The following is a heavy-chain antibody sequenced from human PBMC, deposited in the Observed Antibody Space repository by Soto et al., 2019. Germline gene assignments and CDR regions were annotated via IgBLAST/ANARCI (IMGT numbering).Heavy chain of an antibody. V-gene: IGHV3-11*01. J-gene: IGHJ3*02. Sequence: QVQLVESGGGLVKPGGSLRLSCAASGFTFSDHYMSWIRQAPRKGLEWVSYISSGGSAIYYADSVKGRFTTSRDNANNSLYLQMNSLRAEDTAVYYCARVKECSSTSCYARDAFDIWGQGTMVTVSS. CDR2: ISSGGSAI. CDR3: ARVKECSSTSCYARDAFDI. D-gene: IGHD2-2*01. CDR1: GFTFSDHY.